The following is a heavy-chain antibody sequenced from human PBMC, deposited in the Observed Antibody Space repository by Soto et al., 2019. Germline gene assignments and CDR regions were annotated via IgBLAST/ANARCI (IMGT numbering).Heavy chain of an antibody. CDR1: GYTLTSYG. CDR3: ATTIGYSYYYGMDV. J-gene: IGHJ6*02. V-gene: IGHV1-18*01. D-gene: IGHD5-12*01. CDR2: ISAYNGDT. Sequence: QVPLVQSGAEVTKPGASVKVSCKASGYTLTSYGISWVRQAPGQGLEWMGWISAYNGDTNYAQSLQGRVTMTTDTSTTTAYMELRSLRSDDTAVYYCATTIGYSYYYGMDVWDQGTTVTVSS.